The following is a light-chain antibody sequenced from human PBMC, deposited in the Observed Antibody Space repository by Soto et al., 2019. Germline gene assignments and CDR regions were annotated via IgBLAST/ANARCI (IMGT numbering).Light chain of an antibody. J-gene: IGLJ3*02. CDR2: VVN. CDR3: CSYTSSSTLVV. CDR1: SSDVGGFNF. Sequence: QSALTQPASVSGSPGQSITISCTGTSSDVGGFNFVSWYQQHPGKAPKLMIYVVNNRPSGVSDRFSGSKSGNTASLTISGLQAEAEADYYCCSYTSSSTLVVFGGGTKVTVL. V-gene: IGLV2-14*01.